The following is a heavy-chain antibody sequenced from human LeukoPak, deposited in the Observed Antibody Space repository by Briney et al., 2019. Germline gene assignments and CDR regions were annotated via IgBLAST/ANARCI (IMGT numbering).Heavy chain of an antibody. D-gene: IGHD3-10*02. CDR3: AELGITMIGGV. CDR1: GFTFSNYG. Sequence: PGGSLRLSCAASGFTFSNYGMHWVRQAPGKGLEWGSSISSSSSYIYYADSVKGRFTISRDNAKNSLYLQMNSLRAEDTAVYYCAELGITMIGGVWGKGTTVTISS. V-gene: IGHV3-21*01. CDR2: ISSSSSYI. J-gene: IGHJ6*04.